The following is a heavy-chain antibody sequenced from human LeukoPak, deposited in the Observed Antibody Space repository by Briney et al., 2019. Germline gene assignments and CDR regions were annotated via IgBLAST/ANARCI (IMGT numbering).Heavy chain of an antibody. J-gene: IGHJ6*03. CDR3: ARDYTYCSGGSCYLRDYYYYMDV. CDR2: IIPIFGTA. D-gene: IGHD2-15*01. Sequence: ASVKVSCKASGGTVSSYAISWVRQAPGQGLEWMGRIIPIFGTANYAQKFQGRVTITTDESTSTAYMELSSLRSEDTAVYYCARDYTYCSGGSCYLRDYYYYMDVWGKGTTVTVSS. CDR1: GGTVSSYA. V-gene: IGHV1-69*05.